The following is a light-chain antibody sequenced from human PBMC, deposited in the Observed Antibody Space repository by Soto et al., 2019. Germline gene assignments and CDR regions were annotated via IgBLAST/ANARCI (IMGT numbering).Light chain of an antibody. Sequence: QSALTQPASVSGSPGQSITISCTGTSSDVGGYNYVSWYQQHPGKAPKLMIYDVSNRPPGVSNRFSGSKSGNTASLTFSGLQAEDEADYYCRSYTSSSTDVVFGGGTKVTVL. J-gene: IGLJ2*01. CDR2: DVS. V-gene: IGLV2-14*01. CDR1: SSDVGGYNY. CDR3: RSYTSSSTDVV.